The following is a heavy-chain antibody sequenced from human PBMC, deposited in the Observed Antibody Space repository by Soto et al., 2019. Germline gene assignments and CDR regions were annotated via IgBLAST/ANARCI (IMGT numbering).Heavy chain of an antibody. J-gene: IGHJ6*02. V-gene: IGHV4-59*01. CDR2: IYYSGST. D-gene: IGHD5-12*01. Sequence: PXETLSLTCTVSGDSIRSYYWTWIRQPPGKGLELIGYIYYSGSTRYDPSLKSRVTISVDISKNQFSLKLSSVIAADTAVYYCARAYGGFDNGLDVWGQGTAVTVSS. CDR3: ARAYGGFDNGLDV. CDR1: GDSIRSYY.